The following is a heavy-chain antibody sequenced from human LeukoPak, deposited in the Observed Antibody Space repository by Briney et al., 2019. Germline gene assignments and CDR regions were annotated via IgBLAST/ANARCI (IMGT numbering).Heavy chain of an antibody. CDR2: IYTSGST. J-gene: IGHJ3*02. Sequence: SQTLSLTCTVSGGSISSGSYYWSWIRQPAGKGLEWIGRIYTSGSTNYNPSLKSRVTISVDTSKNQFSLKLSSVTAADTAVYYCARDLYYYDSSGYHDAFDIWGQGTMVTVSS. CDR3: ARDLYYYDSSGYHDAFDI. D-gene: IGHD3-22*01. CDR1: GGSISSGSYY. V-gene: IGHV4-61*02.